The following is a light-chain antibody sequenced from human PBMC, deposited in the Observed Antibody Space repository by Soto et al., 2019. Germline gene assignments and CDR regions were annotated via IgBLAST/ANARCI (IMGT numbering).Light chain of an antibody. CDR3: QPRTNWPPGAA. J-gene: IGKJ4*01. CDR2: GAS. Sequence: EIVLTQSPATLSLSPGERATLSCRASQSVSTYLAWYQQKPGQAPRLLIYGASNRATGIPARFSGSGSATDFTLTISSLGPEDFAVYYCQPRTNWPPGAAFGGGTKVEIK. CDR1: QSVSTY. V-gene: IGKV3-11*01.